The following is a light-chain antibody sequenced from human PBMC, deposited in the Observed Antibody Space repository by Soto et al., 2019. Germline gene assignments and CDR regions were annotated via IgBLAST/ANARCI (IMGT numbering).Light chain of an antibody. CDR3: QQRSSWPPIT. CDR1: QSVSSSY. Sequence: EIVLTQSPGTLSLSPGERATLSCRASQSVSSSYLAWYQHKPGQAPRLLIYDASNRATGIPARFSGSGSGTDFTLTISSLEPEDFAVYYCQQRSSWPPITFGQGTRLEIK. J-gene: IGKJ5*01. CDR2: DAS. V-gene: IGKV3D-20*02.